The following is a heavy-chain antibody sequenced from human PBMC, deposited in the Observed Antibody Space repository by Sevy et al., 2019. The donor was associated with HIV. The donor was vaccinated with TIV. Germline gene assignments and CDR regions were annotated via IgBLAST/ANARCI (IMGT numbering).Heavy chain of an antibody. Sequence: GALRLSCTASGFTFSSYVISWVRQAPGKGLEWVSTISASGGSTYYADSVKGRFTISRDNSKKNVYLDMNSLRAEDTAIFYCAKEETTGYIWGQGTLVTVSS. CDR2: ISASGGST. J-gene: IGHJ4*02. CDR1: GFTFSSYV. V-gene: IGHV3-23*01. CDR3: AKEETTGYI. D-gene: IGHD3-9*01.